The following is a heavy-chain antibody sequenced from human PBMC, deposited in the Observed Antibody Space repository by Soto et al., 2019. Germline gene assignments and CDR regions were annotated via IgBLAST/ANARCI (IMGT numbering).Heavy chain of an antibody. J-gene: IGHJ6*02. CDR3: ARGQGYWFYYYYGMDV. CDR1: GGSFSGYY. D-gene: IGHD2-15*01. V-gene: IGHV4-34*01. Sequence: SETLSLTCAVYGGSFSGYYWSWIRQPPGKGLEWIGEINHSGSTNYNPSLKSRVTISVDTSKNQFSLKLSSVTAADTAVYYCARGQGYWFYYYYGMDVWGQGTTVTVSS. CDR2: INHSGST.